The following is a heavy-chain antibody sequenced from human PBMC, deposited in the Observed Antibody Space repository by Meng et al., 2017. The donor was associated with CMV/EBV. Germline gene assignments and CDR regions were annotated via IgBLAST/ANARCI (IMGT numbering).Heavy chain of an antibody. CDR3: ASKGYCSGGSCYSTYYYGMDV. Sequence: SETLSLTCAVYGGSFSGYYWSWIRQPPGKGLEWIGEINHSGSTNYNPSLKSRVTISVDTSKNQFSLKLSSVTAADTAVYYCASKGYCSGGSCYSTYYYGMDVWGQGTTVTVSS. CDR1: GGSFSGYY. J-gene: IGHJ6*02. CDR2: INHSGST. V-gene: IGHV4-34*01. D-gene: IGHD2-15*01.